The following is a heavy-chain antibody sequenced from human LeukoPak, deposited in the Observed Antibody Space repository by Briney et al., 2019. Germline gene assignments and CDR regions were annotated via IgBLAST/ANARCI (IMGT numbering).Heavy chain of an antibody. V-gene: IGHV1-46*01. J-gene: IGHJ4*02. Sequence: ASVKVSCKASAYTFTSYFMHWVRQAPGQGLEWMGIINPSGGSTSYAQKFQGRVTLTSDTSTSTAYMDLSSLRFEDTAVYYCASDGAYQPPRYWGQGTLVTVSS. CDR1: AYTFTSYF. CDR3: ASDGAYQPPRY. CDR2: INPSGGST. D-gene: IGHD2-2*01.